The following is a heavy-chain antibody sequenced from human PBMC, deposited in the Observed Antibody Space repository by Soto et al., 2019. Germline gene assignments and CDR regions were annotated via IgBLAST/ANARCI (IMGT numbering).Heavy chain of an antibody. CDR2: IIPALGIT. J-gene: IGHJ6*04. D-gene: IGHD2-15*01. CDR3: AGDQYCSVSSCFGYPDV. Sequence: QVQLVQSGATVKRPGSSVRVSCQASGDTFSTHTITWVRQAPGQGLEWVGRIIPALGITTYAQRFQGRVIISAVRSTSTAYMVLSSLTSDDTALYYCAGDQYCSVSSCFGYPDVWGGGTAVIVSS. V-gene: IGHV1-69*08. CDR1: GDTFSTHT.